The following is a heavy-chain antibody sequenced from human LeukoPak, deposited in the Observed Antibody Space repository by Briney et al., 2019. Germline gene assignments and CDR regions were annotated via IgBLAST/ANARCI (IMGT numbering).Heavy chain of an antibody. J-gene: IGHJ4*02. D-gene: IGHD2-2*01. CDR2: IYYSGST. V-gene: IGHV4-39*01. CDR3: ARQVVGYCSSTSCQGNNFDY. Sequence: SETLSLICTVSGGSISSSSYYWGWIRQPPGKGLEWIGSIYYSGSTYYNPSLKSRVTISVDTSKNQFSLKLSSVTAADTAVYYCARQVVGYCSSTSCQGNNFDYWGQGTLVTVSS. CDR1: GGSISSSSYY.